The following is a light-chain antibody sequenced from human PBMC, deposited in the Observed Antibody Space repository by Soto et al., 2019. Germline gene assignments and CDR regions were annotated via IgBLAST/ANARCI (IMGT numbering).Light chain of an antibody. V-gene: IGKV3-11*01. Sequence: EIVLTQSPATLSLSPGERATLSCRVSQSVSSYLAWYQQKPGQAPRLLIYDASNRATGIPARFSGSGSGTDFTLTISSLEPADFAVYYCQQRSNWPATFGQGTKVEIK. CDR1: QSVSSY. J-gene: IGKJ1*01. CDR3: QQRSNWPAT. CDR2: DAS.